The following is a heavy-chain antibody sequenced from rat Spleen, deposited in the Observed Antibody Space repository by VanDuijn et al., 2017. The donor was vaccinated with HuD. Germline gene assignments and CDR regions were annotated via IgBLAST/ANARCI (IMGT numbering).Heavy chain of an antibody. CDR3: ARHRNYGGYPFDY. Sequence: EVQLVESGGGLVQPGRSLKLSCAASGFTFSDYAMAWVRQAPKKGPEWVATISSEGRSSYYRDSVKGRFTISRDNAKSTLYLQMDSLRSEDTATYYCARHRNYGGYPFDYWGQGVMVTVSS. J-gene: IGHJ2*01. D-gene: IGHD1-11*01. CDR1: GFTFSDYA. CDR2: ISSEGRSS. V-gene: IGHV5-7*01.